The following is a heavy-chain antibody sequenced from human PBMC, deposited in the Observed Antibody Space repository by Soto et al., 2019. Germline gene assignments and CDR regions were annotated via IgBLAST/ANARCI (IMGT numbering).Heavy chain of an antibody. CDR2: TRDKARGYTT. D-gene: IGHD1-26*01. V-gene: IGHV3-72*01. CDR3: ARASGSGRYYYDY. Sequence: GGSLRLSCAASGFTFSDHYMDWVRQVPGKGLEWVGRTRDKARGYTTEYAAAVKGRFSISRDESRNSLYLQMNSLKTEDTAVYYCARASGSGRYYYDYWGQGSLVTVSS. J-gene: IGHJ4*02. CDR1: GFTFSDHY.